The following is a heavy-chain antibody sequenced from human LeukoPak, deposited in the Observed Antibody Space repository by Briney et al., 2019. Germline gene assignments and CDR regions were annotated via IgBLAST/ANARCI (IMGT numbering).Heavy chain of an antibody. V-gene: IGHV3-53*01. J-gene: IGHJ6*02. CDR1: GFTVSSNY. CDR2: IYSGGST. D-gene: IGHD2-15*01. Sequence: GGSLRLSCAASGFTVSSNYMGWVRQAPGKGLEWVSVIYSGGSTYYADSVKGRFTISRDNSKNTLYLQMNSLRAEDTAVYYCARGMVVVAATYTYYYYGMDVWGQGTTVTVSS. CDR3: ARGMVVVAATYTYYYYGMDV.